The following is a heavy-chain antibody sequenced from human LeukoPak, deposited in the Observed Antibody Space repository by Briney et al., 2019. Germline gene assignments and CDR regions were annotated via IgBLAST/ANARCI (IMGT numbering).Heavy chain of an antibody. CDR1: GGTFISYA. V-gene: IGHV1-69*13. J-gene: IGHJ4*02. D-gene: IGHD3-22*01. CDR3: ARGRYYDSSGYYPTPYYFDY. CDR2: IIPIFGTA. Sequence: SVKVSCKASGGTFISYAISWVRQAPGQGLEWMGGIIPIFGTANYAQKFQGRVTITADESTSTAYMELSSLRSEDTAVYYCARGRYYDSSGYYPTPYYFDYWGQGTLVTVSS.